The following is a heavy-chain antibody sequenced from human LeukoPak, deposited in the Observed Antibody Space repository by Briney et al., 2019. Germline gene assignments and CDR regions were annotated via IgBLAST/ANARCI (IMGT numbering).Heavy chain of an antibody. CDR2: IIPIFGTA. J-gene: IGHJ4*02. V-gene: IGHV1-69*05. CDR3: ARDSSGVVPYYFDY. Sequence: SVKVSCKASGGIFSSYAISWVRQAPGQGLEWMGGIIPIFGTANYAQKFQGRVTITTDESTSTAYTELSSLRSEDTAVYYCARDSSGVVPYYFDYWGQGTLVTVSS. D-gene: IGHD3-3*01. CDR1: GGIFSSYA.